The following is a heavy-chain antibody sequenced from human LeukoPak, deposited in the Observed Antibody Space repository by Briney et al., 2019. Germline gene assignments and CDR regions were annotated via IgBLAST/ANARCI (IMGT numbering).Heavy chain of an antibody. D-gene: IGHD6-19*01. V-gene: IGHV4-30-4*01. CDR3: ASAAGAVAGTNWFDP. J-gene: IGHJ5*02. CDR1: GGSISSGDYY. Sequence: PSETLSLTCTASGGSISSGDYYWRWIRQPPGKGLEWIVHMHYTGSTYYNPSLKSRTTISVDTSKNQFSLKLSSVTVADTAVHYCASAAGAVAGTNWFDPWGQGTLVPVSS. CDR2: MHYTGST.